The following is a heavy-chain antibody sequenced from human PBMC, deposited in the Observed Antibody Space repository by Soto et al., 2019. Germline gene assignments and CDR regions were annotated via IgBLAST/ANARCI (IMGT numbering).Heavy chain of an antibody. D-gene: IGHD1-26*01. Sequence: GGSLRLSCAASGFTFGTYWVHWVRQAPGKGLVWVSRINPDGSNTNYADSVKGRFTISRDNAKNTLYLQMNGLRAEDTAVYYCATAGSYRFDYWGQGTLVTVSS. J-gene: IGHJ4*02. V-gene: IGHV3-74*01. CDR1: GFTFGTYW. CDR2: INPDGSNT. CDR3: ATAGSYRFDY.